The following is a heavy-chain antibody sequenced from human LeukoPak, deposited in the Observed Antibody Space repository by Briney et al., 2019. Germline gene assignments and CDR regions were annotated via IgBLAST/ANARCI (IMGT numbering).Heavy chain of an antibody. CDR1: GYSISSGGFS. J-gene: IGHJ5*02. D-gene: IGHD3-10*01. Sequence: SETLSLTFTVSGYSISSGGFSWNWIRQPPGKGLEWIGCIYDRGPASYNPSLKSRFTISVDRPKNQFFLNVTSLTAADTAVYYCARSRQASGLFSSWGQGTLVVVSS. CDR3: ARSRQASGLFSS. CDR2: IYDRGPA. V-gene: IGHV4-30-2*01.